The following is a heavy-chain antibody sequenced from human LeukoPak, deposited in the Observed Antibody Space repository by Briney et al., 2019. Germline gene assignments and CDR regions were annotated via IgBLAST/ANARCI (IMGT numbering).Heavy chain of an antibody. CDR3: AKGVRVSYYYYYMDV. Sequence: GQSLSLSCTVSGFTVSSNSMSWVRQAAGKGLEWVSLIYSDNTHYPDSVKGRFTISRDNSKNTLYLQMNSLRAEDTDVYYCAKGVRVSYYYYYMDVWGKGTTVTISS. V-gene: IGHV3-53*01. D-gene: IGHD3-10*01. J-gene: IGHJ6*03. CDR1: GFTVSSNS. CDR2: IYSDNT.